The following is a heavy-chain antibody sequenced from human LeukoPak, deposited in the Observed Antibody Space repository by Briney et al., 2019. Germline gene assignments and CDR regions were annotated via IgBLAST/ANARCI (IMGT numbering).Heavy chain of an antibody. D-gene: IGHD6-13*01. CDR3: AKGAPRYSSSWYGYGY. J-gene: IGHJ4*02. V-gene: IGHV3-23*01. CDR2: ISGSGGST. Sequence: GGSLRLSCAASGFTFSSYGMSWVRQAPGKGLEWVSAISGSGGSTYYADSVKGRFTISRDNSKNTLYLQMNSLRAEDTAVYYCAKGAPRYSSSWYGYGYWGQGTLVTVSS. CDR1: GFTFSSYG.